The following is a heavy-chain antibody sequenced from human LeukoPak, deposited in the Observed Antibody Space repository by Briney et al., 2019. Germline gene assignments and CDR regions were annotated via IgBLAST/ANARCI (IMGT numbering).Heavy chain of an antibody. CDR3: ARGPPTCKDCYYDSSGYYHGPFDY. Sequence: GGSLRLSCAASGFTFSSYAMHWVRQAPGKGLEWVSYISSSGSTIYYADSVKGRFTISRDNAKNSLYLQMNSLRAEDTAVYYCARGPPTCKDCYYDSSGYYHGPFDYWGQGTLVTVSS. CDR2: ISSSGSTI. CDR1: GFTFSSYA. V-gene: IGHV3-48*04. D-gene: IGHD3-22*01. J-gene: IGHJ4*02.